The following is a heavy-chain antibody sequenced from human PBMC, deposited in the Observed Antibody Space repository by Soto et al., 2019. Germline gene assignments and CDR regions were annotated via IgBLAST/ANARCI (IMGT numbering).Heavy chain of an antibody. CDR1: GGSFSNHV. CDR2: ISADNGNT. Sequence: QVQLVQSAAEVRRPGSSVKVSCKASGGSFSNHVINWVRQAPGQGLEWMGRISADNGNTKYAQKFRGRVTMTTDTSTSTVYMELRNLRSDDTAVYYCARCIQQDYYYGMDVWGQGTTVTVSS. J-gene: IGHJ6*02. CDR3: ARCIQQDYYYGMDV. V-gene: IGHV1-18*01. D-gene: IGHD5-18*01.